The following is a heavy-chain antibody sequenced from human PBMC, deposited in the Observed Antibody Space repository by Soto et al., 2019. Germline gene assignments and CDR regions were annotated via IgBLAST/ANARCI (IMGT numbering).Heavy chain of an antibody. Sequence: SETLCLTCTVSGGASNSGGFCWTWIRQLPGKGLEWLGYIYYSGGTNYNPSLKSRVTISLDKSKSQFSLRLISVTAADTAVYYCTREQSDDNYFDPWGQGTLVTVSS. CDR2: IYYSGGT. CDR1: GGASNSGGFC. V-gene: IGHV4-61*08. J-gene: IGHJ5*02. CDR3: TREQSDDNYFDP. D-gene: IGHD6-19*01.